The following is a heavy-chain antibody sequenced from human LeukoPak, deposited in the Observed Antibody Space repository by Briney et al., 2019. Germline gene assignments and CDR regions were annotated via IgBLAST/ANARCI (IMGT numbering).Heavy chain of an antibody. Sequence: SETLSLTCTVSGGSISSGGYYWSWIRQHPGKGLEWIGYIYYSGSTYYNPSLKSRVTISVDTSKNQFSLKLSSVTAADTAVHYCAREEGYSSSYFDYWGQGTLVTVSS. CDR3: AREEGYSSSYFDY. CDR2: IYYSGST. J-gene: IGHJ4*02. D-gene: IGHD6-6*01. V-gene: IGHV4-31*03. CDR1: GGSISSGGYY.